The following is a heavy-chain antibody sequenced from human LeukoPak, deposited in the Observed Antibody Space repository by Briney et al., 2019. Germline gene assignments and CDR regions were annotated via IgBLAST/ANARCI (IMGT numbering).Heavy chain of an antibody. J-gene: IGHJ6*02. Sequence: PGGSLRYSCAASGFTLRSYSMNWVRQAPGKGLEWVSSISSSSSYIYYADSVKGRFTISRDNAKNSLYLQMNSLRAEDTAVYYCARDGDTAMASYYSYYYGMDVWGQGTTVTVSS. CDR2: ISSSSSYI. V-gene: IGHV3-21*01. CDR3: ARDGDTAMASYYSYYYGMDV. CDR1: GFTLRSYS. D-gene: IGHD5-18*01.